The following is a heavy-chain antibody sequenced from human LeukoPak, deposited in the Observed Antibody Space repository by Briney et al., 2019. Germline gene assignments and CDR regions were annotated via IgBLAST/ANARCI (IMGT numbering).Heavy chain of an antibody. D-gene: IGHD2-21*01. V-gene: IGHV3-74*01. CDR1: GFTFSSYW. J-gene: IGHJ1*01. Sequence: GGSLRLSCAASGFTFSSYWMHWVRQAPGKGLVWVSRIKSDGSTNYAGSVKGRFIISRDNAKNKVSLQMNGLRAEGTGVYYCVRAPSEIGGYCPEYFRHWGQGTVVTVSS. CDR2: IKSDGST. CDR3: VRAPSEIGGYCPEYFRH.